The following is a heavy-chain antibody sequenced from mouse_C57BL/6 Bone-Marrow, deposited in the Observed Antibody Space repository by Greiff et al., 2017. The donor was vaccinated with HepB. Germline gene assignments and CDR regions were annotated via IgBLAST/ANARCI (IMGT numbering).Heavy chain of an antibody. CDR2: INPDSSTI. D-gene: IGHD1-1*01. CDR1: GIDFSRYW. CDR3: ARGATVGPFDY. J-gene: IGHJ2*01. V-gene: IGHV4-1*01. Sequence: EAGGIDFSRYWMSWVRRAPGKGLEWIGEINPDSSTINYAPSLKDKFIISRDNAKNTLYLQMSKVRSEDTALYYCARGATVGPFDYWGQGTTLTVSS.